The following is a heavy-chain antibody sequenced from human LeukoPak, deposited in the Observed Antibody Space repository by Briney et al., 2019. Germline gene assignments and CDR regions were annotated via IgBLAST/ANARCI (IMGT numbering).Heavy chain of an antibody. D-gene: IGHD4-17*01. Sequence: ASETLSLTCTVSGGSISSYYWSWIRQPPGKGLEWIGYIYYSGSTNYNPSLKSRVTISVDTSKNQFSLKLSSVTAADTAVYYCARQESDYGDYVGYHWFDPWGQGTLVTVSS. CDR2: IYYSGST. V-gene: IGHV4-59*01. CDR3: ARQESDYGDYVGYHWFDP. CDR1: GGSISSYY. J-gene: IGHJ5*02.